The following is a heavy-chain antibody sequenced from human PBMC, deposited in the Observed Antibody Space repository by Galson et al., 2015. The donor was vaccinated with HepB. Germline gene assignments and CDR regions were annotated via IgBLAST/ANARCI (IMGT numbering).Heavy chain of an antibody. J-gene: IGHJ4*02. CDR3: ARGDSSAYYYDY. CDR1: GGSFSGYY. V-gene: IGHV4-34*01. D-gene: IGHD3-22*01. CDR2: INHSGST. Sequence: LSLTCAVYGGSFSGYYWSWIRQPPGKGLEWIGEINHSGSTNYNPSLKSRVTISADTSKNQFPLKLSSVTAADTAVYYCARGDSSAYYYDYWGQGSRVTVSS.